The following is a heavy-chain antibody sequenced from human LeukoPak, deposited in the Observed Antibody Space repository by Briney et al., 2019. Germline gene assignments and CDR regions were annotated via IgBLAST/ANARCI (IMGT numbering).Heavy chain of an antibody. CDR3: ARGGMSGHHPVDY. CDR1: GYTFTGYY. V-gene: IGHV1-18*04. CDR2: ISAYNGNT. J-gene: IGHJ4*02. D-gene: IGHD3-3*01. Sequence: ASVKVSCKASGYTFTGYYMHWVRQAPGQGLEWMGWISAYNGNTNYALKLQGRVTMTTDTSTSTAYMELRSLRSDDTAVYYCARGGMSGHHPVDYWGQGTLVTVSS.